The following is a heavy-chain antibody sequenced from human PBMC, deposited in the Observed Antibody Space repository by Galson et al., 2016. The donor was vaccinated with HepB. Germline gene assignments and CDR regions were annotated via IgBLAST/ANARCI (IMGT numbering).Heavy chain of an antibody. CDR3: AKRHEYCPPVGCSVDY. V-gene: IGHV3-30*18. CDR1: GFTFSQRG. D-gene: IGHD2/OR15-2a*01. Sequence: SLRLSCAASGFTFSQRGMHWVRQAPGKGLEWVAADSMDGRRKFYADSVKGRFTISRDNSNNMLFLQMSSPRVDDTAVYYCAKRHEYCPPVGCSVDYWGQGTLVSVSS. J-gene: IGHJ4*02. CDR2: DSMDGRRK.